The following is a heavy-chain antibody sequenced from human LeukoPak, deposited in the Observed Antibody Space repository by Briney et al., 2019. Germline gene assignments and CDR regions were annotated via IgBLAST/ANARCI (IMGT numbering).Heavy chain of an antibody. V-gene: IGHV3-7*01. CDR3: ARLSDSISCFGFDI. CDR1: GFSFSSNW. D-gene: IGHD2-2*01. CDR2: IKQDESEK. J-gene: IGHJ3*02. Sequence: PGGSLRLSCEASGFSFSSNWMSWVRQAPGKGLAWVANIKQDESEKSYVDSVKGRFTISRDNAKKSLYLQMNSQRVEDTGVYYCARLSDSISCFGFDIWGQGTTVTVSS.